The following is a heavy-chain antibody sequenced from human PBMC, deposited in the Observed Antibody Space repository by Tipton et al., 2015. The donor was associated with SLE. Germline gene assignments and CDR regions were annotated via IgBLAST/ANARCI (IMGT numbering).Heavy chain of an antibody. D-gene: IGHD6-19*01. V-gene: IGHV4-59*01. J-gene: IGHJ4*02. CDR3: ASWSPERTSGWSRFDY. CDR1: GGSFSGYY. CDR2: IYYSGST. Sequence: LRLSCAVYGGSFSGYYWSWIRQPPGKGLEWIGYIYYSGSTNYNPSLKSRVTISVDTSKNQFSLKLSSVTAADTAVYYCASWSPERTSGWSRFDYWGQGTRVTVSS.